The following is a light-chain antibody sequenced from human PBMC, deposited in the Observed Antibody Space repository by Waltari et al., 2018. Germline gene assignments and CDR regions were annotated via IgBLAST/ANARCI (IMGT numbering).Light chain of an antibody. V-gene: IGKV1-39*01. CDR3: QQSYSTWWT. CDR1: QSISSY. CDR2: AAS. J-gene: IGKJ1*01. Sequence: DIQMTQSPSSLSASVGDRVTITCRASQSISSYLNWYQQKPGKAPKLLIYAASSLQSGVPSRFSGSGSGTDFTLTISSLQPEDFATYYCQQSYSTWWTFGQETKVEIK.